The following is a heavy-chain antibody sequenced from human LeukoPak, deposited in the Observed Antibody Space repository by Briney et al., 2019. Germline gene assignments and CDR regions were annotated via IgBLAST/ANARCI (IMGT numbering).Heavy chain of an antibody. CDR3: ARPCYDILTGYFIPFDY. V-gene: IGHV3-53*01. CDR2: IYSGGTT. D-gene: IGHD3-9*01. Sequence: GGSLRLSCAASGFTVSSNYMSWVRQAPGRGLEWVSVIYSGGTTYYADSVKGRFTISRDNSKNTLCLQMNSLRAEDTAVYYCARPCYDILTGYFIPFDYWGQGTLVTVSS. J-gene: IGHJ4*02. CDR1: GFTVSSNY.